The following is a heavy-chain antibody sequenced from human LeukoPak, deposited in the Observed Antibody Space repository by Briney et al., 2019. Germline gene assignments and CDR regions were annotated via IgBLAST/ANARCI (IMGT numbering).Heavy chain of an antibody. Sequence: GASVKVSCKASGGAFSSYAISWVRQAPGQGLEWMGGIIPIFGTANYAQKFQGRVTITTDESTSTAYMELRSLRSDDTAVYYCARGLLRVISPFDIWGQGTMVTVSS. CDR2: IIPIFGTA. D-gene: IGHD2-21*01. CDR1: GGAFSSYA. V-gene: IGHV1-69*05. CDR3: ARGLLRVISPFDI. J-gene: IGHJ3*02.